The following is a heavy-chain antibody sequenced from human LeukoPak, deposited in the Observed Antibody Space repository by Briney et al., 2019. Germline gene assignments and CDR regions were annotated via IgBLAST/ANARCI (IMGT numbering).Heavy chain of an antibody. CDR2: INPNSGGT. CDR1: GYIFTGYY. D-gene: IGHD3-22*01. Sequence: GASVKVSCKASGYIFTGYYMHWVRQAPGQGLEWMGRINPNSGGTNYAQKFQGRVTMTRDTSISTAYMELSRLRSDDTAVYYCARAYDHYYDSSGYDYWGQGTLVTVSS. J-gene: IGHJ4*02. V-gene: IGHV1-2*06. CDR3: ARAYDHYYDSSGYDY.